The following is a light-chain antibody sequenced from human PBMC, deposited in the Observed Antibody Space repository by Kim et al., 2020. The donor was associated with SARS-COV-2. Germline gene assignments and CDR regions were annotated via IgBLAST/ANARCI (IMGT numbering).Light chain of an antibody. CDR1: QGISSW. V-gene: IGKV1-12*01. Sequence: ASGGDRVTITWQASQGISSWLAWYQQKPGKAPKLLMYTASSLQSGVPSRFSGSGSDTDFTLTLSSLQPEDFATYYCQQANSFPLAFGGGTKVDIK. CDR3: QQANSFPLA. CDR2: TAS. J-gene: IGKJ4*01.